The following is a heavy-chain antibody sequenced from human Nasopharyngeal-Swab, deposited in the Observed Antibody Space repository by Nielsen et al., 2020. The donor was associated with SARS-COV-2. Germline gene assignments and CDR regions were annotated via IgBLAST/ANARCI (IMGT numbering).Heavy chain of an antibody. CDR1: GFTFDDYA. CDR3: AKDIGGAKDY. J-gene: IGHJ4*02. CDR2: ISWNSGSI. Sequence: LRLSCAASGFTFDDYAMHWVRQAPGKGLEWVSGISWNSGSIGYADSVKGRFTISRDNAKNSLYLQMNSLRAEDTALYYCAKDIGGAKDYWGQGTLVTVSS. V-gene: IGHV3-9*01. D-gene: IGHD3-10*01.